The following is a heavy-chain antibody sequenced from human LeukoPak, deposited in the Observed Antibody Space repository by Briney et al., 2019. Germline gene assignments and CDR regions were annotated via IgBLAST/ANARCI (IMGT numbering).Heavy chain of an antibody. CDR1: GYSFTSYW. CDR2: IYPGDSDT. Sequence: GESLKISCKGSGYSFTSYWIGWVRQIPGKGLEWVGIIYPGDSDTRYSPSFQGQVTISADKSISTAYLQWSSLKASDTAMYYCARHQIAARPDWDYWGQGTLVTVSS. D-gene: IGHD6-6*01. V-gene: IGHV5-51*01. CDR3: ARHQIAARPDWDY. J-gene: IGHJ4*02.